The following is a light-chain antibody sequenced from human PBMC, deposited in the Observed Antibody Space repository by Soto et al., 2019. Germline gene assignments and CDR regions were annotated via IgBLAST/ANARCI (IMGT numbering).Light chain of an antibody. CDR3: QTWGSGFYV. J-gene: IGLJ1*01. Sequence: QLVLTQSPSASASLGASVKLTCTLSSGHSTYAIAWHQQQPEKGPRYLMKLNSDGSHSKGDGIPDRFSGSSSGAERHLTISSLQSEDEADSYCQTWGSGFYVFGTGTKVTVL. CDR2: LNSDGSH. V-gene: IGLV4-69*01. CDR1: SGHSTYA.